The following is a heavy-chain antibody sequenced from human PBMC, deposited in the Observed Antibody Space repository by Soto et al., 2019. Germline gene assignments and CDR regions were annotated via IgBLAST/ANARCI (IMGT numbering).Heavy chain of an antibody. J-gene: IGHJ4*02. V-gene: IGHV3-64D*08. Sequence: GGSLRLSCSASGFSFNSYAMHWVRQAPRMGLEWVSAIATNGERTFYAESVKGRFTVSRDNSKNTLYLQMSSLRTEDTAVYYCVKDCSRSTCYKDYFESWGQGTLVTVSS. CDR2: IATNGERT. CDR3: VKDCSRSTCYKDYFES. CDR1: GFSFNSYA. D-gene: IGHD2-15*01.